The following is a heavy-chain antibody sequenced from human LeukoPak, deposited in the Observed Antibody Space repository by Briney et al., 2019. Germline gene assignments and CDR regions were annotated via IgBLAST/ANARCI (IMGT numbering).Heavy chain of an antibody. CDR1: GYTFTGYY. D-gene: IGHD2-15*01. J-gene: IGHJ4*02. V-gene: IGHV1-2*04. CDR3: ARGYCSGGSCYSPFDY. Sequence: GASVKVSCKASGYTFTGYYMHWVRQAPGQGLEWMGWINPNSGGTNYAQKFQGWVTMTRETSISTAYMDLSRLRSDDTAVYYCARGYCSGGSCYSPFDYWGQGTLVTVSS. CDR2: INPNSGGT.